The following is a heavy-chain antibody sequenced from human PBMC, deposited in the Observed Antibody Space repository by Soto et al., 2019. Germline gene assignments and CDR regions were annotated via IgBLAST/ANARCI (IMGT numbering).Heavy chain of an antibody. J-gene: IGHJ4*02. Sequence: QVQLVESGGGVVQPGRSLRLSCAASGFTFSSSGMHWVRQAPGKGLEWVAVTSYDGSSGYYADSVRGRFTISRDNSKNPLYLQMNGLRAEDTAVYYCAKSPPAVAGYFDYWGQGTLVTVSS. CDR2: TSYDGSSG. D-gene: IGHD6-19*01. CDR1: GFTFSSSG. V-gene: IGHV3-30*18. CDR3: AKSPPAVAGYFDY.